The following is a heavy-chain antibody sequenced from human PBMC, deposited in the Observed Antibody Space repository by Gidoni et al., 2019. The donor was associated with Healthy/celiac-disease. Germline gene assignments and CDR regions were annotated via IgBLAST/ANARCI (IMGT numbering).Heavy chain of an antibody. J-gene: IGHJ4*02. V-gene: IGHV4-34*01. CDR3: ARGLRGDGSGTY. CDR2: INHSGST. D-gene: IGHD3-10*01. CDR1: GGSFSGYY. Sequence: QVQLQQWGAGLLKPSETLSLTCAVYGGSFSGYYWSWIRQPPGKGLEWIGEINHSGSTNYNPSLKSRVTISVDTSKNQFSLKLSSVTAADTAVYYCARGLRGDGSGTYWGQGTLVTVSS.